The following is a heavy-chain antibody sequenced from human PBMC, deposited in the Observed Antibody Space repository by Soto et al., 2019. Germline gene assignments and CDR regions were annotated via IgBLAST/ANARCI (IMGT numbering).Heavy chain of an antibody. D-gene: IGHD6-19*01. CDR2: INHSGVT. J-gene: IGHJ6*02. CDR3: ARFSGSYYYAMDV. V-gene: IGHV4-39*07. Sequence: PSETLSLTCTVSGDSISSGDYYWSWIRQPPGKGLEWIGEINHSGVTNYKPSLKRRVTISVDTSKNQFSLQLKSVTAADTALYYCARFSGSYYYAMDVWGQGSTVTVSS. CDR1: GDSISSGDYY.